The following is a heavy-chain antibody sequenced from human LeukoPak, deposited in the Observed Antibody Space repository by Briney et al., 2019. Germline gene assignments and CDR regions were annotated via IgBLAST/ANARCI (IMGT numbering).Heavy chain of an antibody. V-gene: IGHV3-64D*06. J-gene: IGHJ4*02. CDR2: ISSYGDKT. CDR1: GFTFSNCA. CDR3: VKDLYKGDTSSWYYFDY. Sequence: GGSLRLSCSASGFTFSNCAMHWVRQAPGKGPEYVSVISSYGDKTYYADSVKGRFTISRDSSKNTVSLQMSSLRAEDTAVYYCVKDLYKGDTSSWYYFDYWGQGTLVTVSS. D-gene: IGHD6-13*01.